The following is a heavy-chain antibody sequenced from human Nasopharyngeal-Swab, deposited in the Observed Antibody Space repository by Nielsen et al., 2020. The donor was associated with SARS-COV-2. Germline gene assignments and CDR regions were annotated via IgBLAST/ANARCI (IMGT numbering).Heavy chain of an antibody. V-gene: IGHV1-2*06. CDR3: ARDPRAPDYGTDV. Sequence: WVRQAPGQGLEWMGRINPNSGGTNYAQKFQGRVTLTRDTSISTAYMELSRLRSDDTAVYYCARDPRAPDYGTDVWGQGTTVTVSS. CDR2: INPNSGGT. J-gene: IGHJ6*02.